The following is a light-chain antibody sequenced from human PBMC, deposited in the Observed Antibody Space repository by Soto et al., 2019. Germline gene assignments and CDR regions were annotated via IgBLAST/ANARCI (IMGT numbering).Light chain of an antibody. V-gene: IGLV2-14*01. Sequence: ALTQPASVSGSPGQSITISCTGTSXDVGGYRYVSWYQQHPGKAPKLMIYEVSNRPSGVSNRFSGSKSGNTASLTISGLQAEDEADYYCSSYTSGSTYVFGTGNKVTVL. CDR3: SSYTSGSTYV. CDR2: EVS. CDR1: SXDVGGYRY. J-gene: IGLJ1*01.